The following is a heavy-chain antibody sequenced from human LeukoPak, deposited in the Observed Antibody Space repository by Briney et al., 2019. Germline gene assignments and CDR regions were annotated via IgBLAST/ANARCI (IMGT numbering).Heavy chain of an antibody. V-gene: IGHV4-31*03. CDR3: ASSPPYYYGSGSYYAYYYYYMDV. Sequence: SQTLSLTCTVSGGSISSGGYYWSWIRQHPGKGLEWIGYIYYSGSTYYNPSLKSRVTISVDTSKNQFSLKLSSVTAADTAVYYCASSPPYYYGSGSYYAYYYYYMDVWGKGTTVTVSS. J-gene: IGHJ6*03. CDR1: GGSISSGGYY. D-gene: IGHD3-10*01. CDR2: IYYSGST.